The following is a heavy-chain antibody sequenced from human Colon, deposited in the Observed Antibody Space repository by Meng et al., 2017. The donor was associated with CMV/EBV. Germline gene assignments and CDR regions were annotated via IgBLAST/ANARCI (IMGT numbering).Heavy chain of an antibody. CDR3: ASLEGVRKRIQPRGLDL. CDR2: ISYDGSNK. Sequence: GESLKISCAASGFTFSSYAMHWVRQAPGKGLEWVAVISYDGSNKYYADSVKGRFTISRDNSKNTLYLQMNSLRAEDTAVYYCASLEGVRKRIQPRGLDLWGRGTLVTVSS. J-gene: IGHJ2*01. D-gene: IGHD3-10*01. CDR1: GFTFSSYA. V-gene: IGHV3-30*04.